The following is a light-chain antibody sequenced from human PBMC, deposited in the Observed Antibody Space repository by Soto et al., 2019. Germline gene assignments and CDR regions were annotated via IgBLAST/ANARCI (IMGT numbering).Light chain of an antibody. CDR3: QHYGSSPPYT. V-gene: IGKV3-20*01. CDR2: GSS. J-gene: IGKJ2*01. Sequence: EIVLTQSPGTLSLSPGERATLSCRASQSVSGNYLAWYQQKPRQSPRLLIYGSSDRAPGIPNRFSGSGSGTDFTLTITRVESDDFAVYYCQHYGSSPPYTFGQGTKLEIK. CDR1: QSVSGNY.